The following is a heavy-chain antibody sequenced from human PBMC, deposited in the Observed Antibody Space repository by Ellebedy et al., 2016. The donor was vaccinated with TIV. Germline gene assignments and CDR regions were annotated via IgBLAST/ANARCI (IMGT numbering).Heavy chain of an antibody. Sequence: ASVKVPCXASGGIFSTYGINWVRQAPGQGLEWMGGITPIFGRANYAQKFQGRVTITADESTRTAYMELSSLRSEDTAVYYCARDFLRAPDGSESYNNWFDPWGQGTLVTVSS. D-gene: IGHD3-10*01. J-gene: IGHJ5*02. V-gene: IGHV1-69*13. CDR3: ARDFLRAPDGSESYNNWFDP. CDR2: ITPIFGRA. CDR1: GGIFSTYG.